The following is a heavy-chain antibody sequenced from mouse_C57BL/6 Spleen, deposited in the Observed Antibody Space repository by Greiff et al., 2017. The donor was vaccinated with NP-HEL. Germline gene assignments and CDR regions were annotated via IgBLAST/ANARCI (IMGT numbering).Heavy chain of an antibody. CDR2: IYPGSGST. CDR1: GYTFTSYW. V-gene: IGHV1-55*01. Sequence: VQLQQPGAELVKPGASVKMSCKASGYTFTSYWITWVKQRPGQGLEWIGDIYPGSGSTKYNEKFKSKATLTVDTSSSTAYMQLSSLTSEDSAVYYCARSAYYSNSWFAYWGQGTLVTVSA. D-gene: IGHD2-5*01. CDR3: ARSAYYSNSWFAY. J-gene: IGHJ3*01.